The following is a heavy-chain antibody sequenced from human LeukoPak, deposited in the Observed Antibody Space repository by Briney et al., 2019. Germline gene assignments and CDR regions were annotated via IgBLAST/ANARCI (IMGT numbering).Heavy chain of an antibody. CDR2: IYYSGST. CDR1: GGSISSSSYY. D-gene: IGHD4-17*01. V-gene: IGHV4-39*01. Sequence: SETLSLTCTVSGGSISSSSYYWGWIRQPPGKGLEWIGSIYYSGSTYYNPSLKSRVTISVDTSKNQFSLKLSSVTAADTAVYYCASTGDYVDFDYWGQGTLVTVSS. CDR3: ASTGDYVDFDY. J-gene: IGHJ4*02.